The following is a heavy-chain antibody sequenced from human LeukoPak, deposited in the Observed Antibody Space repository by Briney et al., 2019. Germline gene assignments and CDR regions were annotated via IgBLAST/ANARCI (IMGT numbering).Heavy chain of an antibody. CDR2: ISESGGNT. D-gene: IGHD2-15*01. CDR3: AKAPPPYCSGGSCFDAFDI. CDR1: GFTFSNYA. V-gene: IGHV3-23*01. Sequence: PGGSLRLSCAASGFTFSNYAMNWVRQAPGKGLEWVSGISESGGNTFYADSVKGRFTISRDNSKNTLFLQMNNLRSEDTAVYYCAKAPPPYCSGGSCFDAFDIWGQGTMVTVSS. J-gene: IGHJ3*02.